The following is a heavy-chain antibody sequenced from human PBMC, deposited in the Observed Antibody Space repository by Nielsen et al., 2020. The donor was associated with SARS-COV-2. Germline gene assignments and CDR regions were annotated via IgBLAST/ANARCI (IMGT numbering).Heavy chain of an antibody. J-gene: IGHJ4*02. CDR3: AREDRTNWYGVDY. V-gene: IGHV3-30*03. CDR1: GFTFANYG. CDR2: VSRDGSDT. Sequence: GGSLRLSCAASGFTFANYGIHWVRQVAGRGLEWVAIVSRDGSDTFYVDSVKGRFTISRDNSKNTVYLQMDSLRSEDTAVYYCAREDRTNWYGVDYWGQGTLVTVSS. D-gene: IGHD6-13*01.